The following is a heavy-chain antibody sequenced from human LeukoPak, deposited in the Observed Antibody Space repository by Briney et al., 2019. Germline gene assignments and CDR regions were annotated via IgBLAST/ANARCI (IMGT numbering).Heavy chain of an antibody. V-gene: IGHV1-46*01. D-gene: IGHD6-19*01. J-gene: IGHJ4*02. CDR2: INPSGGST. CDR3: ARDGVAGTYYFDH. Sequence: ASVEVSCKASGGTFSSYAISWVRQAPGQGLEWMGIINPSGGSTSYPQKFQGRVTMTRDTSTSTVYMELSSLRSEDTAVYFCARDGVAGTYYFDHWGRGTLVTVSS. CDR1: GGTFSSYA.